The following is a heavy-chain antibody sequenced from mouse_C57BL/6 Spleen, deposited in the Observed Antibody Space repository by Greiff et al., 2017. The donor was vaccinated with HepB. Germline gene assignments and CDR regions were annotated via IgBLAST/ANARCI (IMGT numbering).Heavy chain of an antibody. J-gene: IGHJ3*01. CDR2: IHPNSGST. D-gene: IGHD2-4*01. CDR3: AISPLYDYDGDWFAY. Sequence: VQLQQPGAELVKPGASVKLSCKASGYTFTSYWMHWVKQRPGQGLEWIGMIHPNSGSTNYNEKFKSKATLTVDKSSSTAYMQLSSLTSEDSAVYYCAISPLYDYDGDWFAYWGQGTLVTVSA. CDR1: GYTFTSYW. V-gene: IGHV1-64*01.